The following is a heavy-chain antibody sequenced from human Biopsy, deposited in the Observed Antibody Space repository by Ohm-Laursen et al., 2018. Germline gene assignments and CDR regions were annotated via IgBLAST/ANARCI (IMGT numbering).Heavy chain of an antibody. V-gene: IGHV3-33*06. J-gene: IGHJ4*02. CDR1: GFTFSIYG. D-gene: IGHD2-8*01. CDR2: IWYDGSNK. Sequence: SLRLSCSATGFTFSIYGMHWVRQAPGKGLEWVAAIWYDGSNKNYADSVKGRFTISRDNSKNTLYLQMNSLRGEDTAVYYCAKCMTGGSNYYFHHCGQGTLVTVSS. CDR3: AKCMTGGSNYYFHH.